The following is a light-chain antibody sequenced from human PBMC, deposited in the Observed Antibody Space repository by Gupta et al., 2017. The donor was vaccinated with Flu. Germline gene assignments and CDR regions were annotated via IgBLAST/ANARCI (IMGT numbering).Light chain of an antibody. CDR1: SSNIGNTY. CDR3: GTGDGSRSNDV. V-gene: IGLV1-51*02. Sequence: QSVLTQPPSLSAAPGQSVTIPCAGSSSNIGNTYVSWYQQLPGTAPKLLIYENNRRPSGIPDRFSGSKYGTSAALSITGLQTGDEADYYCGTGDGSRSNDVFGTGTKITVL. CDR2: ENN. J-gene: IGLJ1*01.